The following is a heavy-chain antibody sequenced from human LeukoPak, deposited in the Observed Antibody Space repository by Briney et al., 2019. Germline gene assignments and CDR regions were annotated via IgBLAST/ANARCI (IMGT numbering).Heavy chain of an antibody. Sequence: SETLSLTCTVSGGSISSSSYYWGWIRQPPGKGLEWIGSIYYSGSTYYNPSLKSRVTISVDTSKNQFSLKLGSVTAADTAVYYCARGLWFGELLRGVYFDYWGQGTLVTVSS. D-gene: IGHD3-10*01. CDR3: ARGLWFGELLRGVYFDY. CDR1: GGSISSSSYY. V-gene: IGHV4-39*07. J-gene: IGHJ4*02. CDR2: IYYSGST.